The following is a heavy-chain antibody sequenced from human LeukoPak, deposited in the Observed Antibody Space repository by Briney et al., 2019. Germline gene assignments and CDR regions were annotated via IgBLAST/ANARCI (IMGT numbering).Heavy chain of an antibody. Sequence: PGGSLRLSCAASGFTFSTYSMNWVRQAPGKGLEGVSYISSRSTTIYYAASVKGRFTISRDNAKNSLYLQMNSLRAEDTAVYYCASLALVEAGTNWFDPWGQGTLVTVSS. CDR3: ASLALVEAGTNWFDP. J-gene: IGHJ5*02. CDR2: ISSRSTTI. V-gene: IGHV3-48*01. CDR1: GFTFSTYS. D-gene: IGHD6-13*01.